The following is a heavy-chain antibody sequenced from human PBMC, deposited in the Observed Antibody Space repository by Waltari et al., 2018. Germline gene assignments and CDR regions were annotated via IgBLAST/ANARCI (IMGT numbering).Heavy chain of an antibody. J-gene: IGHJ4*02. V-gene: IGHV4-39*01. CDR2: IKYSGKV. CDR1: GDAIATSGQF. D-gene: IGHD1-7*01. CDR3: AKEITGATLGY. Sequence: QLQLQESGPGLVKPSETMSLTCTVSGDAIATSGQFWGWVRQPPGKGLVWIGTIKYSGKVHYTPSRRSRVTISVDPSKNQLSLKVTSVTAADTAMYYCAKEITGATLGYWGQGILVTVSS.